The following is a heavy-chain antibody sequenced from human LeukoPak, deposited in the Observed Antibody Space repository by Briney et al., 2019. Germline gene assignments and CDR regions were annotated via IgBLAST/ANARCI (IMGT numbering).Heavy chain of an antibody. V-gene: IGHV3-7*04. CDR1: GFTFSNYW. D-gene: IGHD1-1*01. CDR3: ARVGATGTADY. Sequence: PGGSLRLSCVASGFTFSNYWMTWVRQAPEKGLEWVASISQDGSQKYYVDSVKGRFTISRDNAKNSLYLQMNSLRAEDTAVYYRARVGATGTADYWGQGTLVTVSS. J-gene: IGHJ4*02. CDR2: ISQDGSQK.